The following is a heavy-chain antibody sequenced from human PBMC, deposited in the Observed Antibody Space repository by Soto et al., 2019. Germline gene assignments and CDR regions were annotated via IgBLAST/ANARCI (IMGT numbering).Heavy chain of an antibody. J-gene: IGHJ4*02. CDR3: AKDRGSSWYKTSSFDY. D-gene: IGHD6-13*01. CDR2: ISGSGGST. V-gene: IGHV3-23*01. Sequence: GGSLRLSCAASGFTFSSYAMSWVRQAPGKGLEWVSAISGSGGSTYYADSVKGRFTISRDNSKNTLYLQMNSLRAEDTAVYYCAKDRGSSWYKTSSFDYWGQGTLVTVSS. CDR1: GFTFSSYA.